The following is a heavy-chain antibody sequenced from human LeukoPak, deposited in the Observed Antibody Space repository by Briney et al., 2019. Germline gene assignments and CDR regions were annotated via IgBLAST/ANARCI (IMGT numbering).Heavy chain of an antibody. J-gene: IGHJ4*02. D-gene: IGHD3-22*01. V-gene: IGHV4-30-4*01. Sequence: SETLSLTCAVSGGSISSGDYYWSWIRQPPGKGLEWIGYIYYSGSTYYNPSLKSRVTISVDTSKNQFSLKLSSVTAADTAVYYCARVVSGYDSSGQLNYYSDYWGQGTLVTVSS. CDR1: GGSISSGDYY. CDR2: IYYSGST. CDR3: ARVVSGYDSSGQLNYYSDY.